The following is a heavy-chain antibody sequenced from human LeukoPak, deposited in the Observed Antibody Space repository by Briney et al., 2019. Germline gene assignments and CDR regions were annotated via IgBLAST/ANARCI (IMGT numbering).Heavy chain of an antibody. Sequence: ASVKVSCKASGYTFTGYYMHWVRQAPGQGLEWMGWINPNSGGTNYAQTFQGRVTMTRDTSISAAYMELSRLRSDDTAVYYCARDTGPLWFGELLSNAFDIWGQGTMVTVSS. CDR2: INPNSGGT. D-gene: IGHD3-10*01. CDR3: ARDTGPLWFGELLSNAFDI. J-gene: IGHJ3*02. CDR1: GYTFTGYY. V-gene: IGHV1-2*02.